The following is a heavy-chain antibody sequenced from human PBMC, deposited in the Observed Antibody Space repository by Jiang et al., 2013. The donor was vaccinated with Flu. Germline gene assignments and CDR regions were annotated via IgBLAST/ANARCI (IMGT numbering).Heavy chain of an antibody. Sequence: EVKKPGASVRVSCAVSGYTLTGLSMQWVRQAPGKGLEWMGGFDPEDGETVSTQKFQGRVTMTEDTSTNTAYMELSSLTSDDTAVYYCAKDRGELYVEKYYYSGLDVWGQGTTVTVSS. CDR2: FDPEDGET. CDR1: GYTLTGLS. V-gene: IGHV1-24*01. D-gene: IGHD3-16*01. CDR3: AKDRGELYVEKYYYSGLDV. J-gene: IGHJ6*02.